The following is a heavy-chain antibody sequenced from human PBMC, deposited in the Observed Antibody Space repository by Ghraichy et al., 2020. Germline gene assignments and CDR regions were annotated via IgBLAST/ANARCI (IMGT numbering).Heavy chain of an antibody. CDR2: LNIDGTTV. CDR1: GFSFTDYC. Sequence: SCTASGFSFTDYCMNWVRQTPGRGLEWVSHLNIDGTTVNYADSVQGRFTISRDNAKNTMYLQMISLTVEDTAVYYCVRSYKDGLRHFDYWGQGTLVTVSS. J-gene: IGHJ4*02. V-gene: IGHV3-74*01. CDR3: VRSYKDGLRHFDY. D-gene: IGHD1-14*01.